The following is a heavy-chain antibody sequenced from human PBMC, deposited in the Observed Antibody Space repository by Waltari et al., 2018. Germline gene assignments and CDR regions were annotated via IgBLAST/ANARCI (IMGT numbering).Heavy chain of an antibody. CDR1: EFTFSSYA. V-gene: IGHV3-30*04. Sequence: QVQLVESGGGVVQPGRSLRLSCTASEFTFSSYAMHWVRQAPGKGLEWVTVISYNERNIYYVDSVKGRFTISRDNSKKMLYLQMNSPITEDTAVYYCARDYCDRTNCHGMDVWGQGTTVIVSS. CDR2: ISYNERNI. CDR3: ARDYCDRTNCHGMDV. D-gene: IGHD3-22*01. J-gene: IGHJ6*02.